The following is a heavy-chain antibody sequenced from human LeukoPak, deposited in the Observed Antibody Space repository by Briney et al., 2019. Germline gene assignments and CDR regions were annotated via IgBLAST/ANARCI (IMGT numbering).Heavy chain of an antibody. Sequence: GASVKLSCTAAGYTFIGSYMHWLRQAPGQGLEWMGWINPNSGGTSYPQRFQGRVTMTRDTSITTAYMELTSLRSDDTAVYYCARGGYDYYFDYWGQGTLVTVSS. J-gene: IGHJ4*02. CDR1: GYTFIGSY. D-gene: IGHD5-12*01. CDR2: INPNSGGT. V-gene: IGHV1-2*02. CDR3: ARGGYDYYFDY.